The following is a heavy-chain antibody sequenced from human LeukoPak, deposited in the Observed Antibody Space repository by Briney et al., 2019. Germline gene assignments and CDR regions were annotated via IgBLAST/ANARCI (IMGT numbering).Heavy chain of an antibody. CDR2: IYYSGTT. Sequence: PSETLSLTCTVSGASISSYYWSWIRQPPGKGLEWIGYIYYSGTTNYNPSLKSRVTISVDTSKNQFSLKLSSVTAADTAVYYCARGVYIAAAQYGYCGQGTLVTVSS. CDR1: GASISSYY. CDR3: ARGVYIAAAQYGY. D-gene: IGHD6-25*01. V-gene: IGHV4-59*01. J-gene: IGHJ4*02.